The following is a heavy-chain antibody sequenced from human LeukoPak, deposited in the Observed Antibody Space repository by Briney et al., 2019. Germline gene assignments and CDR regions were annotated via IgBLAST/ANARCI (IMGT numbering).Heavy chain of an antibody. J-gene: IGHJ4*02. V-gene: IGHV4-39*01. CDR1: GGSISSSSYY. CDR2: IYYSGST. Sequence: SETLSLTCTVSGGSISSSSYYWGWIRQPPGKGLEWIGSIYYSGSTYYNPSLKSRVTISVDTSKNQFSLKLSSVTAADTAVYYCARHPPYYYDSSGFDYWGQGTLVTVSS. D-gene: IGHD3-22*01. CDR3: ARHPPYYYDSSGFDY.